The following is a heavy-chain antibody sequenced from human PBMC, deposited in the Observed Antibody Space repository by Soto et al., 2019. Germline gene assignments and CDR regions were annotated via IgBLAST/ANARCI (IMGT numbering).Heavy chain of an antibody. CDR3: ARAQYYYDSSGWYNWFEP. Sequence: SETLSLTCTVSGVSVNTYYWASIRQPPGKGLEWIAYTSQRWTTSYNPSLKSRVTISIDTSRNQFSLKLSSVTAADTAVYYCARAQYYYDSSGWYNWFEPWGQGTLVTVSS. CDR2: TSQRWTT. J-gene: IGHJ5*02. D-gene: IGHD3-22*01. CDR1: GVSVNTYY. V-gene: IGHV4-59*08.